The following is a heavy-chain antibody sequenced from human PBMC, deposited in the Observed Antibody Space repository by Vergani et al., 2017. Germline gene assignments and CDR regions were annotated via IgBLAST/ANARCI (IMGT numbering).Heavy chain of an antibody. Sequence: QVQLVESGGGVVQPGRSLRLSCAASGFTFSSYAMHWVRQAPGKGLEWVAVISYDGSNKYYADSVKGRFTISRDNSKNTLYLQMNSLRAEDTAVYYCARIGRTYYYYMDVWGKGTTVTVSS. V-gene: IGHV3-30-3*01. J-gene: IGHJ6*03. CDR2: ISYDGSNK. CDR1: GFTFSSYA. CDR3: ARIGRTYYYYMDV.